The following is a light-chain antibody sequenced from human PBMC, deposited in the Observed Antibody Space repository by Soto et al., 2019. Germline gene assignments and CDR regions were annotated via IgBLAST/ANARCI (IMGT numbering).Light chain of an antibody. J-gene: IGKJ3*01. V-gene: IGKV1-39*01. CDR3: RHIHATPAT. CDR2: AAS. Sequence: DIQMTQSPSSLSASVGDRVTITCRASQSISSYLNWYQQKPGTAPKLLIYAASSLQSGVPSRFSGSGSGTDFTLTISSLQSEDFGSCDHRHIHATPATF. CDR1: QSISSY.